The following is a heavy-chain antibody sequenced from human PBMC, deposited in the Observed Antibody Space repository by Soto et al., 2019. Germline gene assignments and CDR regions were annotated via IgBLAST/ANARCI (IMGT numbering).Heavy chain of an antibody. Sequence: LSETLSLTCAVYGGSFSGQYWSWIRQPPGKGLEWIGEINHSGSINYNPSLESRVTISEDTSKNQFSLKLSSVTAADTAVYYCARHYGDGYDYVDYWGQGTLVTVSS. CDR1: GGSFSGQY. D-gene: IGHD5-12*01. CDR2: INHSGSI. J-gene: IGHJ4*02. CDR3: ARHYGDGYDYVDY. V-gene: IGHV4-34*01.